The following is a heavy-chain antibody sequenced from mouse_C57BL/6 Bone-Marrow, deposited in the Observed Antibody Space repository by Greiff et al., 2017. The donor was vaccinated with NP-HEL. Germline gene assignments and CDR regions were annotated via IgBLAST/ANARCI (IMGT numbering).Heavy chain of an antibody. CDR3: AREVYGLGADY. CDR1: GFTFSSYA. D-gene: IGHD1-1*02. Sequence: EVKVVESGGGLVKPGGSLKLSCAASGFTFSSYAMSWVRQTPEKRLEWVATISDGGSYTYYPDNVKGRFTISRDNAKNNLYLQMSQLKSEDTAMYYCAREVYGLGADYWGQGTTLTVSS. CDR2: ISDGGSYT. V-gene: IGHV5-4*01. J-gene: IGHJ2*01.